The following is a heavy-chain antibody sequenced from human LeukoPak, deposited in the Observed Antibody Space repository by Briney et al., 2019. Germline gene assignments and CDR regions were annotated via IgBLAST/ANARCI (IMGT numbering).Heavy chain of an antibody. CDR2: IYVSGSA. CDR1: GGSISSYY. V-gene: IGHV4-4*07. Sequence: SETLSLTXTVSGGSISSYYWSWIRQPAGKGLEWIGRIYVSGSANYNPSLKSRVTMSVDTSKNQLSLKLSSVTAADTAVYYCAAGAVAADFDYWGQGTLVTVSS. J-gene: IGHJ4*02. CDR3: AAGAVAADFDY. D-gene: IGHD6-19*01.